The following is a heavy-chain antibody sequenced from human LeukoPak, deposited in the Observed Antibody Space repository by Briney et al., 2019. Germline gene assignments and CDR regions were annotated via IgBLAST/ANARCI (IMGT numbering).Heavy chain of an antibody. Sequence: GGSLRLSCAASGFTFSDYYMSWIRQAPGKGLEWVSYISSSRSYTNYADSVKGRFTISRDNAKNSLYLQMNSLRAEDTPVYYCAREGHCSSTRCYADFDYWGQGTLVTVSS. V-gene: IGHV3-11*05. J-gene: IGHJ4*02. D-gene: IGHD2-2*01. CDR1: GFTFSDYY. CDR2: ISSSRSYT. CDR3: AREGHCSSTRCYADFDY.